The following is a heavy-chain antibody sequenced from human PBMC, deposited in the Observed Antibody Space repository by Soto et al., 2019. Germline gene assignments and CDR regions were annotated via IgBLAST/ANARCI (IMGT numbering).Heavy chain of an antibody. J-gene: IGHJ3*02. CDR1: GGSISSGGYS. V-gene: IGHV4-30-2*01. CDR3: ARVWGGAFDI. Sequence: SETLSLTCAVSGGSISSGGYSWSWIRQPPGKGLEWIGYMYHSGSTYYNPSLKSRVTISVDTSKNQFSLKLSSVTAADTAVYYCARVWGGAFDIWGQGTMVTVSS. D-gene: IGHD3-10*01. CDR2: MYHSGST.